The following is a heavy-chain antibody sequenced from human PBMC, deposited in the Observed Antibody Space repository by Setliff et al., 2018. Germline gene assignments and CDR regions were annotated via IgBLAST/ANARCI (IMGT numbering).Heavy chain of an antibody. V-gene: IGHV5-51*01. J-gene: IGHJ5*02. Sequence: PGESLKISCKGSGYSFTSYWIGWVRQMPGKGLEWMGIIYPGDSDTRYSPSFQSQVTISADKSISTAYLQWSSLKASDTAMYYCARSRSNFWSGYFNWFDPWGQGTLVTVSS. CDR1: GYSFTSYW. CDR3: ARSRSNFWSGYFNWFDP. D-gene: IGHD3-3*01. CDR2: IYPGDSDT.